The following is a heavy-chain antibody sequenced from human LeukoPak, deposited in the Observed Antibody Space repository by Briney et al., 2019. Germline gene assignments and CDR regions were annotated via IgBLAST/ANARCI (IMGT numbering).Heavy chain of an antibody. V-gene: IGHV1-2*02. D-gene: IGHD3-3*01. CDR2: INPNSGGT. CDR1: GYTFTGYY. J-gene: IGHJ4*02. Sequence: ASVKVSCKASGYTFTGYYMHWVRQAPGQGLEWMGWINPNSGGTNYAQKFQGRVTMTRDTSISTAYMELSRLRSDETAVYYCASSRGTMYDFSSGPSDYWGQGTLVTVSS. CDR3: ASSRGTMYDFSSGPSDY.